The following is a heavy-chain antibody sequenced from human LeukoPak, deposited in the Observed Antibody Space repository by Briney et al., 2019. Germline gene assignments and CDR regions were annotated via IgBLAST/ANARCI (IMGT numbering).Heavy chain of an antibody. V-gene: IGHV4-34*01. CDR1: GGSFSGYY. Sequence: SETLSLTCAVYGGSFSGYYWSWIRQPPGKGLEWIGEINHSGSTNYNPSLKSRVTISVDTSKNQFSLKLSSVTAADTAMYYCARETGSPTFDYWGQGTLVTVSS. CDR3: ARETGSPTFDY. CDR2: INHSGST. D-gene: IGHD1-26*01. J-gene: IGHJ4*02.